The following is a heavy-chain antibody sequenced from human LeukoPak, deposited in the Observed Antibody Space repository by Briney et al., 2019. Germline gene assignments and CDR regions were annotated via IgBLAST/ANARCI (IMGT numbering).Heavy chain of an antibody. Sequence: SETLSLTCTVSGGSISSSSYYWGWIRQPPGKGLEWLGSIYYSGSTYYNPSLKSRVTISVDTSKNQFSLKPSSVTAADTAVYYCARGDYYGSGSYYQSPPDYWGQGTLVTVSS. CDR1: GGSISSSSYY. CDR2: IYYSGST. J-gene: IGHJ4*02. D-gene: IGHD3-10*01. V-gene: IGHV4-39*01. CDR3: ARGDYYGSGSYYQSPPDY.